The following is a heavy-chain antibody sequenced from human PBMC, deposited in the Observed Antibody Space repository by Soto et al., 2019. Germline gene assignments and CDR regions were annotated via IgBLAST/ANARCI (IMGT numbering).Heavy chain of an antibody. V-gene: IGHV3-23*01. CDR1: GFPFSTYE. CDR3: VKGGWLDD. J-gene: IGHJ5*02. CDR2: IASSGGPT. Sequence: EVQLLESGGGLIQPGGSLRLSCAASGFPFSTYEMTWARQSPGKGLEWVAFIASSGGPTYYADSVRGRFTISRDNSKNTLYLPMDSLRVGDTARYYCVKGGWLDDWGQGTLVTVSS.